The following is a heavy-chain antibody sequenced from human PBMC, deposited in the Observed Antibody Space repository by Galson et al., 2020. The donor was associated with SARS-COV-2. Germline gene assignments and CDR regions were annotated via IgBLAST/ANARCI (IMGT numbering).Heavy chain of an antibody. Sequence: GGSLRLSCAASGFTFSDHAMHWVRQAPGKGLEWVAQIYFDGSEKYYGDSVKGRFTISRDSSKNTVYLQMNNLRADDTALYYCARDGQSSSGWAFDCWGQGTLLPVSS. CDR3: ARDGQSSSGWAFDC. J-gene: IGHJ4*02. CDR2: IYFDGSEK. V-gene: IGHV3-33*01. D-gene: IGHD3-22*01. CDR1: GFTFSDHA.